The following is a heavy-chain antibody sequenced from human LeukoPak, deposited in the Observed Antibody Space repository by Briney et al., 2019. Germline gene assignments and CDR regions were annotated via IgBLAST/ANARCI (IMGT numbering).Heavy chain of an antibody. CDR1: GFTFSSYS. D-gene: IGHD3-22*01. Sequence: GGSLRLSCAASGFTFSSYSMNWVRRAPGKGLEWVSSISSSSSYIYYADSVKGRFTISRDNAKNSLYLQMNSLRAEDTAVYYCARDFDYYDSSGSYWGQGTLVTVSS. CDR3: ARDFDYYDSSGSY. CDR2: ISSSSSYI. V-gene: IGHV3-21*01. J-gene: IGHJ4*02.